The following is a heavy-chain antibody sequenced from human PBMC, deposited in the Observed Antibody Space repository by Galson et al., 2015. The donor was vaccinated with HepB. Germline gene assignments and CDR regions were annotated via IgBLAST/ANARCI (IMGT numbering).Heavy chain of an antibody. CDR1: GFTFSSYS. Sequence: SLRLSCAASGFTFSSYSMNWVRQAPGKGLEWVSSISSSSSYIYYAESVKGRFTISRDNAKNSLYLQMNSLRAEDTAVYYCARDETTVTTVIDYWGQGTLVTVSS. CDR2: ISSSSSYI. CDR3: ARDETTVTTVIDY. V-gene: IGHV3-21*01. D-gene: IGHD4-17*01. J-gene: IGHJ4*02.